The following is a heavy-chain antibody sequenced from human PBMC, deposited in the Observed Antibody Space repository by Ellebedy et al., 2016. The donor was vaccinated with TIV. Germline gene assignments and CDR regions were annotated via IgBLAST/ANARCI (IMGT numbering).Heavy chain of an antibody. CDR2: FLPMFGTT. CDR3: ATKSVAEPGRIHWYFDV. CDR1: GGTFSDFN. V-gene: IGHV1-69*13. J-gene: IGHJ2*01. Sequence: AASVKVSCKVSGGTFSDFNFNWLRQAPGPGLRWMAAFLPMFGTTNYAQKFQDRVTLTADESTSTVYMERSDLKSDDTAVFYCATKSVAEPGRIHWYFDVWGRGTLVTVSS. D-gene: IGHD6-19*01.